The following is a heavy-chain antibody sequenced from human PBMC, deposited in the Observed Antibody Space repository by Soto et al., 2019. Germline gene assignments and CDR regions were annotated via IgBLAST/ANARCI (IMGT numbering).Heavy chain of an antibody. V-gene: IGHV3-30*18. CDR2: ISHHGLKE. J-gene: IGHJ4*02. CDR3: AKDHGYAGGWHTPYYFDS. CDR1: GFTFRDYG. D-gene: IGHD6-19*01. Sequence: QVQLVESGGGVVRPGRSLRLSCVASGFTFRDYGMHWVRQAPGKGLEWVAGISHHGLKEHYADSVKGRFTISRDNSKKTVYLQLNSLRGDDTAVYYCAKDHGYAGGWHTPYYFDSWGQGTLVTVSS.